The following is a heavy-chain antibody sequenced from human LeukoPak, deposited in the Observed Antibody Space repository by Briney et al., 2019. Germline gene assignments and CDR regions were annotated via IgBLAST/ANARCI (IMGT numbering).Heavy chain of an antibody. CDR1: GYSISSGYY. CDR2: IYHSGST. J-gene: IGHJ4*02. Sequence: QPSETLSLTCTVSGYSISSGYYWGWIRQPPGKGLEWIGSIYHSGSTYYNPSLKSRVTISVDTSKNQFSLKLSSVTAADTAVYYCARGRIVGATRAFDYWGQGTLVTVSS. CDR3: ARGRIVGATRAFDY. V-gene: IGHV4-38-2*02. D-gene: IGHD1-26*01.